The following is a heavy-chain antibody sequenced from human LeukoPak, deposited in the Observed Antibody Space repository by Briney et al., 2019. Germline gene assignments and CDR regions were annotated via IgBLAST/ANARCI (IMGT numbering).Heavy chain of an antibody. Sequence: PGGSLRLSCAASGFTVSNNYMSWVRPAPGKKLDWVSDIYSDGTTFYADSVKGRFTISRDKSKNTLYLQMNSLRAEDTAVYHCARYDFILISYFDLWGRGALVTVSS. V-gene: IGHV3-53*01. CDR2: IYSDGTT. J-gene: IGHJ2*01. D-gene: IGHD3-3*01. CDR1: GFTVSNNY. CDR3: ARYDFILISYFDL.